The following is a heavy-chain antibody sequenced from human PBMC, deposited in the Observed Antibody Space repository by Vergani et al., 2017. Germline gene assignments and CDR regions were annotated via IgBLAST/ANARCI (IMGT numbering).Heavy chain of an antibody. CDR1: GFTFDDYA. V-gene: IGHV3-9*01. CDR3: AKDKLTFSYYYMDV. J-gene: IGHJ6*03. Sequence: EVQLVESGGGLVQPGRSLRLSCAASGFTFDDYAMHWVRQAPGKGLEWVSGISWNSGSIGYADSVKGRFTISRDNAKNSLYLQMNSLRAEDTALYYCAKDKLTFSYYYMDVWGKGTTVTVSS. D-gene: IGHD2/OR15-2a*01. CDR2: ISWNSGSI.